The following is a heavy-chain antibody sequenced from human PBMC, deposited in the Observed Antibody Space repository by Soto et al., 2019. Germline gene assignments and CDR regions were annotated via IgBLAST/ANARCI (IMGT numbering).Heavy chain of an antibody. CDR3: ASGYYDSSGYYLIDY. Sequence: SETLSLTCAVSGASISTSYWWSWGRQPPGEGLEWIGEIHYSGTTNYNPSLKSRVTISVDTSKNQFSLKLSSVTAADTAVYYCASGYYDSSGYYLIDYWGQGTLVTVSS. CDR1: GASISTSYW. CDR2: IHYSGTT. V-gene: IGHV4-4*02. J-gene: IGHJ4*02. D-gene: IGHD3-22*01.